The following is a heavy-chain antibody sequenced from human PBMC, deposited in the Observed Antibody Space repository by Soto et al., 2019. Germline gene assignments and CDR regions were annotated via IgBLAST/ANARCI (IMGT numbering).Heavy chain of an antibody. D-gene: IGHD3-3*02. J-gene: IGHJ4*02. CDR3: ARLPSRHLVDY. CDR1: GGSISNAAYS. CDR2: IYPSGMP. V-gene: IGHV4-30-2*03. Sequence: SETLSLTCTVSGGSISNAAYSWSWIRQPPGKGLEWIGYIYPSGMPFYNPSLRSRVTVSVDTSKNQFSLNLRSVTAADTAVYYCARLPSRHLVDYWGQGTLVTVSS.